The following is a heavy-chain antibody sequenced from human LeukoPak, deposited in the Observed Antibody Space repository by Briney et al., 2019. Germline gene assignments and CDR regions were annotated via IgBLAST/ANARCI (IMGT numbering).Heavy chain of an antibody. CDR3: ARGKGIDTSFPDDAY. CDR2: IKPSGGST. Sequence: ASVKVSCKASGYTFTNYYIYWVRQAPGQGLEWMGIIKPSGGSTTYAQKFQGRVTLTRYTSTSTIYMELSSLRSDDTAVYYCARGKGIDTSFPDDAYCSLGTLVTVSS. D-gene: IGHD2-15*01. J-gene: IGHJ4*02. V-gene: IGHV1-46*01. CDR1: GYTFTNYY.